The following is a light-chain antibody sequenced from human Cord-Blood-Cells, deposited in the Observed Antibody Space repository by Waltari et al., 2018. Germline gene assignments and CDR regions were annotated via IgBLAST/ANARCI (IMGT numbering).Light chain of an antibody. CDR1: SSDVGSYNL. CDR2: EGS. V-gene: IGLV2-23*01. CDR3: CSYAGSSTLV. J-gene: IGLJ2*01. Sequence: QSALTQPASVSGSPGQSITISCTGTSSDVGSYNLVSWYQQHPGKAPKLMIYEGSKRPSGVSNLFSGSKSANTASLTIAGLQAEDEADYYCCSYAGSSTLVFGGETNLTVL.